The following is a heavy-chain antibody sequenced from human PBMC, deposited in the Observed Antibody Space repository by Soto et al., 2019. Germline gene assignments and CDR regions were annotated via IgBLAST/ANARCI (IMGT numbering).Heavy chain of an antibody. CDR3: AREGYSYGLWYYYGMDV. D-gene: IGHD5-18*01. CDR1: GGSFSGYY. V-gene: IGHV4-34*01. Sequence: PSETLSLTCAVYGGSFSGYYWSWIRQSPGKGLEWIVEINHSGSTNYNPSRKSRVTISVDTSKNQFSLKLSPVTAADTAVYYCAREGYSYGLWYYYGMDVWGQGTTVTVSS. CDR2: INHSGST. J-gene: IGHJ6*02.